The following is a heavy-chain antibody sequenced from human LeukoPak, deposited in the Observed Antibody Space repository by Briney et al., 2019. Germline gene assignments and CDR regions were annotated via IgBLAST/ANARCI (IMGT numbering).Heavy chain of an antibody. J-gene: IGHJ4*02. V-gene: IGHV1-69*02. D-gene: IGHD3-3*01. Sequence: ASVKVSCKASGGTFSIYTISWVRQAPGQGLEWVGRIIPILGIANYAQKFQGRDTITADKSTSTAYMELSRLRSEDTAVYYCATTNDDDFWSGLDYWGQGTLVTVSS. CDR1: GGTFSIYT. CDR3: ATTNDDDFWSGLDY. CDR2: IIPILGIA.